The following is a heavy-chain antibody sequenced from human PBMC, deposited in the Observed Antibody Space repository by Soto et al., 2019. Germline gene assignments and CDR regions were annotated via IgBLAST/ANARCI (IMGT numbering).Heavy chain of an antibody. CDR2: INHSGST. J-gene: IGHJ5*02. Sequence: SETLSLTCAVYGGSFSGYYWSWIRQPPGKGLEWIGEINHSGSTNYNPSLKSRVTISVDTSKNQFSLKLSSVTAADTAVYHCARGPVPAFWFDPWGQGTLVTVSS. CDR1: GGSFSGYY. V-gene: IGHV4-34*01. CDR3: ARGPVPAFWFDP. D-gene: IGHD2-2*01.